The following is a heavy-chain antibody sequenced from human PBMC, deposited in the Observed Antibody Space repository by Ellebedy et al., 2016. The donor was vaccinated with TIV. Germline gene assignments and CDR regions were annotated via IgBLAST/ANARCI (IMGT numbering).Heavy chain of an antibody. CDR1: GFTFYRNP. J-gene: IGHJ4*02. D-gene: IGHD6-19*01. CDR2: ISSIGNNK. V-gene: IGHV3-30*11. CDR3: ARYGVGSGLDY. Sequence: PGGSLRLSCAASGFTFYRNPMHWVRRAPGKGIGWLAVISSIGNNKFYADSVKGRFTVSRDNSKTTLFVEMTSLRVEDTGVYYCARYGVGSGLDYWGQGTLVTVSS.